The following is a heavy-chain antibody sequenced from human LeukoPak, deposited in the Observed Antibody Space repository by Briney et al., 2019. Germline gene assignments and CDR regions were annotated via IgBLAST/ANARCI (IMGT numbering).Heavy chain of an antibody. Sequence: GGSLRLSCAASGFTFSDYYMSWIRQPPGKGLEWVSYISNSGGTRYYADSVKGRLTISRDNAKNSLYLQMNRLRAEDTAVYYCARGKGYSGSWYADHWGQGILVTVSS. CDR2: ISNSGGTR. V-gene: IGHV3-11*01. D-gene: IGHD6-13*01. CDR1: GFTFSDYY. CDR3: ARGKGYSGSWYADH. J-gene: IGHJ4*02.